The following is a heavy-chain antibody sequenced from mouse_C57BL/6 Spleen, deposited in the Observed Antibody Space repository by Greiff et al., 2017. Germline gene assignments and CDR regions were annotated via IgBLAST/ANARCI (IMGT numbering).Heavy chain of an antibody. V-gene: IGHV1-15*01. Sequence: VQLVESGAELVRPGASVTLSCKASGYKFTDYDMHWVKQTPVHGLEWIGAIDPETGGTAYDQKFKGKAILTADKSSITAYMELRSLPSEASAVYYCTRGDGNYVLAWFAYWGQGTLVTVSA. CDR2: IDPETGGT. J-gene: IGHJ3*01. D-gene: IGHD2-1*01. CDR1: GYKFTDYD. CDR3: TRGDGNYVLAWFAY.